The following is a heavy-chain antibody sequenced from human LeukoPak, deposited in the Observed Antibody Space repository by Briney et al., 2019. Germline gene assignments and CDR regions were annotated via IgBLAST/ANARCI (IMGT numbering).Heavy chain of an antibody. CDR3: ARDPYGGDLDAFDI. J-gene: IGHJ3*02. CDR1: GYTFTSYG. Sequence: ASVRVSCTASGYTFTSYGISWVRDAPGQGLEWMGGISAYNGNTNYAQKLQGRVTMTTDTSASTAYMELRSVRSDETSVYYCARDPYGGDLDAFDIWGQGTMVTVSS. CDR2: ISAYNGNT. D-gene: IGHD2-21*01. V-gene: IGHV1-18*04.